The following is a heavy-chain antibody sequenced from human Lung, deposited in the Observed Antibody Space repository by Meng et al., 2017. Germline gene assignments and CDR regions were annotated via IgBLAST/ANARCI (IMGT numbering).Heavy chain of an antibody. CDR3: ARGPTTMAHDFDY. D-gene: IGHD4-11*01. CDR1: GGSFSDSY. J-gene: IGHJ4*02. CDR2: INHSGST. V-gene: IGHV4-34*01. Sequence: QVQLPQWGAGLLKPSETLSLTCVVSGGSFSDSYWSWIRQPPGKGLEWIGEINHSGSTNYSPSLESRATISVDTSQNNLSLKLSSVTAADSAVYYCARGPTTMAHDFDYWGQGTLVTVSS.